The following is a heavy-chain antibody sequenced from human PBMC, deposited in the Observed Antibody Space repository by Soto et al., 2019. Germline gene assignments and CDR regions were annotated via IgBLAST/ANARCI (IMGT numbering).Heavy chain of an antibody. V-gene: IGHV4-39*01. CDR2: IFYSGST. D-gene: IGHD2-2*01. Sequence: PSETLSLTCTVSGGYISSSSYYWGWIRQPPGKGLEWIGSIFYSGSTYYNPSLKSRVTISVDTSKNQFSLKLTSVTAADTAVYYCASDDIVLVPAGLYYYSGMDVWGEGTTVTVSS. CDR1: GGYISSSSYY. J-gene: IGHJ6*04. CDR3: ASDDIVLVPAGLYYYSGMDV.